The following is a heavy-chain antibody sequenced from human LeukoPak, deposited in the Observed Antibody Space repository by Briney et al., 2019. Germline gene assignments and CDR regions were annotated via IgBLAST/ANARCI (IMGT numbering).Heavy chain of an antibody. CDR2: ISGGGSII. CDR3: ARDFRGPTGY. D-gene: IGHD3-9*01. Sequence: GGSLRLSCAASAFTFSDYYMSWIRQAPGKGLEWISYISGGGSIIYYAGSVKGRFTISTDDARNSLYLQMNSLRAEDTAVYYCARDFRGPTGYWGQGILVTVSS. J-gene: IGHJ4*02. V-gene: IGHV3-11*04. CDR1: AFTFSDYY.